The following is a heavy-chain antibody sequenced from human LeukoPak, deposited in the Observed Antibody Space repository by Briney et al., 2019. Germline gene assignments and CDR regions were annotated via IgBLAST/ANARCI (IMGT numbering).Heavy chain of an antibody. CDR3: AKHSGGYYRDAFDI. CDR1: GFTFNSYA. D-gene: IGHD3-22*01. J-gene: IGHJ3*02. V-gene: IGHV3-23*01. CDR2: ISGSGGST. Sequence: PGGSLTLSCAPSGFTFNSYAMRWVRQAPGGGLEWVSAISGSGGSTYYADSVKGRFTISRDNSKNTLYLQMNSLRAEDTAVYYCAKHSGGYYRDAFDIWGQGTMVTVSS.